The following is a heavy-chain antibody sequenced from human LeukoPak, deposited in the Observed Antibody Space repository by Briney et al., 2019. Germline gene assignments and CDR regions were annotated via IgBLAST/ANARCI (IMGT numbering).Heavy chain of an antibody. V-gene: IGHV1-69*04. CDR1: GYTFTNYA. CDR2: IIPILGIA. J-gene: IGHJ4*02. CDR3: ARGTSWVDY. D-gene: IGHD2-2*01. Sequence: GASVKVSCKASGYTFTNYAISWVRQAPGQGLEWMGRIIPILGIANYAQKFQGRVTITADKSTSTAYMELSSLRSEDTAVYYCARGTSWVDYWGQGTLVTVSS.